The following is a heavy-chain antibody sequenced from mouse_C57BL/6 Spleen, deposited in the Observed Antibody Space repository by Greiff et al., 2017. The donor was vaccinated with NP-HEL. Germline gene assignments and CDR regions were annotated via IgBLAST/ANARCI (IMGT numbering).Heavy chain of an antibody. CDR3: ARRAAGGWFAY. Sequence: PGAELVKPGASVKLSCKASGYTFTSYWMQWVKQRPGQGLEWIGEIDPSDSYTNYNQKFKGKATLTVDTSSSTAYMQLSSLTSEDSAVYYCARRAAGGWFAYWGQGTLVTVSA. CDR2: IDPSDSYT. CDR1: GYTFTSYW. V-gene: IGHV1-50*01. D-gene: IGHD3-1*01. J-gene: IGHJ3*01.